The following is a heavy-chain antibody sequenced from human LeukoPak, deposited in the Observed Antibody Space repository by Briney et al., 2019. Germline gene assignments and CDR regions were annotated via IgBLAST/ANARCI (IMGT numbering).Heavy chain of an antibody. CDR1: GFSFVYYG. Sequence: PGGSLRLSCAASGFSFVYYGMHWVRQAPGKGLEWVALISYDGSNKYYADSVKGRFTISRDNSKNTLYLQMNSLRAEDTAVYFCAKESASLRYLESVDYWGQGTLVTVSS. V-gene: IGHV3-30*18. J-gene: IGHJ4*02. CDR2: ISYDGSNK. D-gene: IGHD3-9*01. CDR3: AKESASLRYLESVDY.